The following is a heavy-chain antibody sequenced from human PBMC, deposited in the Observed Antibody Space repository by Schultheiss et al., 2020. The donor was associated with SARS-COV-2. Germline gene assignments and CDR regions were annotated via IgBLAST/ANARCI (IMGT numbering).Heavy chain of an antibody. CDR2: IWYDGSNK. CDR1: GFTFSSYA. CDR3: AKEKWGVVVATDY. V-gene: IGHV3-30*02. D-gene: IGHD2-15*01. J-gene: IGHJ4*02. Sequence: GGSLRLSCAASGFTFSSYAMHWVRQAPGKGLEWVAVIWYDGSNKYYADSVKGRFTISRDNSKNTLYLQMNSLRAEDTAVYYCAKEKWGVVVATDYWGQGTLVTVSS.